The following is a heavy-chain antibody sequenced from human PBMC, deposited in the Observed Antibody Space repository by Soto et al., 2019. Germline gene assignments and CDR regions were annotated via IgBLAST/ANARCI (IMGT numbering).Heavy chain of an antibody. CDR3: ARGQDDYGDSDVWFDP. V-gene: IGHV3-23*01. D-gene: IGHD4-17*01. CDR1: GFSFSSYG. CDR2: SSGGGDST. Sequence: EEQLLESGGGLVQPGGSLRLSCAASGFSFSSYGMSWVRQAPGKGLEWVSGSSGGGDSTYYADSVKGRFTISRDKSKNTLYLQMNSLRAEDTDVYYCARGQDDYGDSDVWFDPWGQGTLVSVSS. J-gene: IGHJ5*02.